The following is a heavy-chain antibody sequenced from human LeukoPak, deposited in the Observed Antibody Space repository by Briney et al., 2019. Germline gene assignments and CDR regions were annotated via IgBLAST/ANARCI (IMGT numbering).Heavy chain of an antibody. CDR2: ISDDETYK. J-gene: IGHJ4*02. D-gene: IGHD5-24*01. Sequence: GGSLRLSCAASGFTFNSYSMHWVRQAPGKGLEWVTAISDDETYKFYADSVKGRFTISRDNSKNTLYLQMNSLRAEDTAVYYCAKADGYNLGHVDYWGQGTLVTVSS. CDR3: AKADGYNLGHVDY. CDR1: GFTFNSYS. V-gene: IGHV3-30-3*01.